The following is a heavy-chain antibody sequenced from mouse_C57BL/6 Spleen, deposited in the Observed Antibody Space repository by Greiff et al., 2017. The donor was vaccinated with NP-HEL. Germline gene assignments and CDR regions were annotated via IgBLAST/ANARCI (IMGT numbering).Heavy chain of an antibody. V-gene: IGHV1-50*01. J-gene: IGHJ1*03. CDR1: GYTFTSYW. Sequence: QVQLQQPGAELVKPGASVKLSCKASGYTFTSYWMQWVKQRPGQGLEWIGEIDPSDSYTNYNQKFKGKATLTVDTSSSTAHMQLSSLTSEDSAVYYCAHYYGSSYSYWYFDVWGTGTTVTVSS. CDR2: IDPSDSYT. CDR3: AHYYGSSYSYWYFDV. D-gene: IGHD1-1*01.